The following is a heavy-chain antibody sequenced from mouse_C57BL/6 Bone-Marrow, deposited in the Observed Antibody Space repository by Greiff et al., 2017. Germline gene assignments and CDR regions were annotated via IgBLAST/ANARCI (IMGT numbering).Heavy chain of an antibody. CDR3: ARDGDYYGSSLRYFDY. V-gene: IGHV3-6*01. CDR2: ISYDGSN. D-gene: IGHD1-1*01. CDR1: GYSITSGYY. Sequence: EVQLQESGPGLVKPSQSLSLTCSVTGYSITSGYYWNWIRQFPGNKLEWMGYISYDGSNNYNPSLKNRISITRDTSKNQFFLKLNSVTTEDTATYYCARDGDYYGSSLRYFDYWGQGTTLTVSS. J-gene: IGHJ2*01.